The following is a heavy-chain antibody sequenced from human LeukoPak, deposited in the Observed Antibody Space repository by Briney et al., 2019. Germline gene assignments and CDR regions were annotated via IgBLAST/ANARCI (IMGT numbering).Heavy chain of an antibody. V-gene: IGHV3-23*01. D-gene: IGHD4-23*01. CDR2: ISGSGGST. Sequence: ETLSLTCAVYGGSFSGYYWSWVRQAPGKGLEWVSAISGSGGSTYYADSVKGRFTISRDNSKNTLYLQMNSLRAEDTAVYYCAGGTPGYWGQGTLVTVSS. J-gene: IGHJ4*02. CDR3: AGGTPGY. CDR1: GGSFSGYY.